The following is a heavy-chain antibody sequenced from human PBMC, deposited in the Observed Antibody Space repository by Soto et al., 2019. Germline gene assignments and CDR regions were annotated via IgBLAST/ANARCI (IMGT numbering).Heavy chain of an antibody. J-gene: IGHJ4*02. CDR1: GFTFSSYA. CDR2: ISGSGGST. D-gene: IGHD2-2*02. CDR3: WKPDIVVVPAAIVGYYFDY. V-gene: IGHV3-23*01. Sequence: GGSLRLSCAASGFTFSSYAMRWVRQAPGKGLEWVSAISGSGGSTYYADSVKGRFTISRDNSKNTLYLQMNSLRAEDTAVYYWWKPDIVVVPAAIVGYYFDYWGQGTLVTVSS.